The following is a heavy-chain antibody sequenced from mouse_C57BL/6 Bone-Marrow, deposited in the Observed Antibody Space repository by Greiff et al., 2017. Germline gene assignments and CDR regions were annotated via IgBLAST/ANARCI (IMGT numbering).Heavy chain of an antibody. D-gene: IGHD2-12*01. CDR3: AASYCRAMDY. J-gene: IGHJ4*01. CDR1: GYTFTGYW. CDR2: ILPGSGST. V-gene: IGHV1-9*01. Sequence: QVQLKQPGAELMKPGASVKLSCKASGYTFTGYWIEWVKQRPGHGLEWIGEILPGSGSTNYNEKFKSKATFTADKSSNTAYKQLSSLTTEDSALYYCAASYCRAMDYWGQGTTVTVSS.